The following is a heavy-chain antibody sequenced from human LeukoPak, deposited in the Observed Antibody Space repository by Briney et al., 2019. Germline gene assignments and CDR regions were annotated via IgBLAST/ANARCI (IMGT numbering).Heavy chain of an antibody. D-gene: IGHD6-13*01. J-gene: IGHJ4*02. CDR2: INTNTGNP. Sequence: ASVRVSCKASGYTFTSYAMNWVRQAPGQGLEWMGWINTNTGNPTYAQGFTGRFVFSLDASVSTAYLQISSLKAEDTAVYYCAKEGQYSSSWYLGYWGQGTLVTVSS. CDR3: AKEGQYSSSWYLGY. CDR1: GYTFTSYA. V-gene: IGHV7-4-1*02.